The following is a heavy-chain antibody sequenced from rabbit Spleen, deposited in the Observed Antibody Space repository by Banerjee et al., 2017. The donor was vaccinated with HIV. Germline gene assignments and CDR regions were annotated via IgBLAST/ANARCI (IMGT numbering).Heavy chain of an antibody. CDR1: GFSFSSDYD. CDR2: IYTGGSGII. CDR3: ARWAAGNSGWYTFNL. Sequence: QEQLEESGGDLVKPEGSLTLTCTASGFSFSSDYDMCWVRQAPGKGLEWIACIYTGGSGIIYYANWVISRFTITSNTNQNTVDLKMTSLTAADTATYFCARWAAGNSGWYTFNLWGPGTLVTVS. J-gene: IGHJ4*01. D-gene: IGHD1-1*01. V-gene: IGHV1S45*01.